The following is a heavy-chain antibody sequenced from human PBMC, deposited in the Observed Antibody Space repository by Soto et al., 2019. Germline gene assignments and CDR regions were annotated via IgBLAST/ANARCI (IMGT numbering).Heavy chain of an antibody. CDR1: GGTFSSDS. CDR3: ARSGGLDRDFNY. D-gene: IGHD2-15*01. J-gene: IGHJ4*02. Sequence: QVQLVQSGAEVKKPGSSVKVSCKASGGTFSSDSFSWVRQAPGQGLEWMGGIIPMFDTPIYAQKFTDRVTTTADESTRTAYMQLSRLRSGDTAVYYCARSGGLDRDFNYWGQGSLVTVSS. CDR2: IIPMFDTP. V-gene: IGHV1-69*12.